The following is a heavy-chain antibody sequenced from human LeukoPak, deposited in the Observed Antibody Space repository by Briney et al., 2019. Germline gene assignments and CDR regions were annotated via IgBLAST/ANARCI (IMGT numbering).Heavy chain of an antibody. CDR1: GFTFSGSA. CDR3: TRHQASYYYGMDV. Sequence: GGSLRLSCAASGFTFSGSAMHWVRQASGKGLEWVGRIRSKANSYATAYAASVKGRLTISRDDSKNTAYLQMNSLKTEDTAVYYCTRHQASYYYGMDVWGQGTTVTVSS. CDR2: IRSKANSYAT. V-gene: IGHV3-73*01. J-gene: IGHJ6*02.